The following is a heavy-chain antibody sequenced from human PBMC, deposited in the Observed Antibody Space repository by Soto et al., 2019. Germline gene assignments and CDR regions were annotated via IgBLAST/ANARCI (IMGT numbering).Heavy chain of an antibody. J-gene: IGHJ4*02. D-gene: IGHD2-15*01. CDR3: ARVYCSGGSCYSVDY. CDR2: INPSGGST. V-gene: IGHV1-46*03. Sequence: ASVKVSCKASGYTFTSYYMHWVRQAPGQGLEWMGIINPSGGSTSYAQKFQGRVTMTRDTSTSTVYMELSSLRSEDTAVYYCARVYCSGGSCYSVDYRGQGTLVTVSS. CDR1: GYTFTSYY.